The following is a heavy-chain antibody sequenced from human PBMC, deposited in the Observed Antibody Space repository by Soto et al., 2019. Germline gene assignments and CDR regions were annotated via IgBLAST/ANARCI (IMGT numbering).Heavy chain of an antibody. CDR1: GFTFSDAW. CDR3: THDWTYFYDNSL. J-gene: IGHJ3*01. V-gene: IGHV3-15*07. D-gene: IGHD3-16*01. Sequence: EEQLVESGGGLVKPGGSLRLSCAASGFTFSDAWMNWVRQAPGKGLEWVGRIKSKGSGGTTDYAAPVKGRFSISRDDAKNTLYLQMNSLKTDDTAVYYCTHDWTYFYDNSLWGPGTIVTVSS. CDR2: IKSKGSGGTT.